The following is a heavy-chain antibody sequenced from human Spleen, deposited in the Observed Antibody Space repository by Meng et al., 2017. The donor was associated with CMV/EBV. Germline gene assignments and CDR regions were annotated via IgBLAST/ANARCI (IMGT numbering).Heavy chain of an antibody. D-gene: IGHD1-26*01. CDR2: IYYSGST. CDR3: ARDVFGYTGAYGS. Sequence: SETLSLTCTVSGGSISSYYWGWIRQPPGKGLEWIGSIYYSGSTDYNPSLKSRVTISVDTSMNQFSLKLNSVTAADTAVYYCARDVFGYTGAYGSWGQGMLVTVSS. J-gene: IGHJ4*02. CDR1: GGSISSYY. V-gene: IGHV4-59*01.